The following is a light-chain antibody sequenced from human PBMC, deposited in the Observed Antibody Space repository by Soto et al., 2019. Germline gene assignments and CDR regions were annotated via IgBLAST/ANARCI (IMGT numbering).Light chain of an antibody. CDR1: QSVSSN. Sequence: EIVLTQSPATLSLSPGERATLSCRASQSVSSNLAWYQPKPGQAPRLLIYDASNRDTGIPARFSGSGSGTDFTLTSSGLEAVDCAVYFCQQRIHRRTFGGGTRVEIK. V-gene: IGKV3-11*01. CDR2: DAS. J-gene: IGKJ4*02. CDR3: QQRIHRRT.